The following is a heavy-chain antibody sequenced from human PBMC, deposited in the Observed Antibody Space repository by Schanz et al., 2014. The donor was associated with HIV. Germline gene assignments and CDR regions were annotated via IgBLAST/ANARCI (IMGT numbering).Heavy chain of an antibody. CDR2: LRYDGSNK. J-gene: IGHJ4*02. V-gene: IGHV3-33*03. CDR3: AKGGSYYDFWSGYSYYFDD. CDR1: GFIFSSYG. Sequence: QVQLVESGGGVVQPGRSLRLSCAASGFIFSSYGMYWVRQAPGKGLEWVAVLRYDGSNKYYADSVKGRFTISRDDSKNTLYLQMNSLRAEDTAVYYCAKGGSYYDFWSGYSYYFDDWGQGTVVIVSA. D-gene: IGHD3-3*01.